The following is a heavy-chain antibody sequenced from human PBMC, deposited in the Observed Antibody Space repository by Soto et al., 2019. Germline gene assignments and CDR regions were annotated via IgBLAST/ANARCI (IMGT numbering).Heavy chain of an antibody. V-gene: IGHV4-4*02. Sequence: QVQLQESGPGLVKPSGTLSLTCAVSGGSISSSNWWSWVRQPPRKGIEWIGEIYHSGSTNYNPSLKSRITISVNKSKNQFALKLSPVTAADTAVYYCASTSTTVTLGGYWGQGTLVTVSS. D-gene: IGHD1-26*01. CDR3: ASTSTTVTLGGY. J-gene: IGHJ4*02. CDR1: GGSISSSNW. CDR2: IYHSGST.